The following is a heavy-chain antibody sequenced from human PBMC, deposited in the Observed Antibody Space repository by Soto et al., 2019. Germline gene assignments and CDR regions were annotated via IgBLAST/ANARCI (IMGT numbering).Heavy chain of an antibody. CDR3: AREVPGLREVNRNWFDP. CDR2: VSQSGNT. D-gene: IGHD3-10*01. J-gene: IGHJ5*02. Sequence: SEALSLTCTVSGDSISGSYWWSWGRQPAGKGLEWIGEVSQSGNTNYNPSLMSRLTISVDKSKNQFSLRLTYVTAADTGIYYCAREVPGLREVNRNWFDPWGQGTLVTVSS. V-gene: IGHV4-4*02. CDR1: GDSISGSYW.